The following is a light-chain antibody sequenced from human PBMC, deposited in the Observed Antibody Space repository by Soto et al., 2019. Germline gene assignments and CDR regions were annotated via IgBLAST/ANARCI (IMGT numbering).Light chain of an antibody. CDR1: QDVSVS. J-gene: IGKJ5*01. CDR2: DAS. CDR3: QQYNNWPIT. V-gene: IGKV3-11*01. Sequence: IVLTQTPDTLSLSPGAGATLSCRASQDVSVSLAWYQQRPGQAPRLLIHDASNRAAGIPARFSGSGSGTEFTLTISSLQSEDFAVYYCQQYNNWPITFGQGTRLEI.